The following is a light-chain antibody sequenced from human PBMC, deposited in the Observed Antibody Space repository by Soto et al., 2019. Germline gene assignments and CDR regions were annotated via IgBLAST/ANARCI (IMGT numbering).Light chain of an antibody. Sequence: QSVLTQPPSVSAAPGQKVTISCSGSSSNIGNNYVSWYQQLPGTAPKLLIYDNNKRPSGIPDRFSGAKSGTSATLGITGLQTGEEADYYCGTWDSSLSVVVFGGGTKLIVL. CDR1: SSNIGNNY. J-gene: IGLJ2*01. V-gene: IGLV1-51*01. CDR3: GTWDSSLSVVV. CDR2: DNN.